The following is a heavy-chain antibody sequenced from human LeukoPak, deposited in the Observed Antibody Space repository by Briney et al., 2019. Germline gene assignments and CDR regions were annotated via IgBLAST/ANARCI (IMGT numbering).Heavy chain of an antibody. CDR3: ARVGIVGSLQ. Sequence: ASLKVSCMASVYTFTSYDIYWVRQATGQGVEWMGWMNPNSGNTGYAQKFQGRVTMTRNTSISTAYMELSSLRSEDTAVYYCARVGIVGSLQWGQGTLVTVSS. CDR1: VYTFTSYD. D-gene: IGHD1-26*01. V-gene: IGHV1-8*01. J-gene: IGHJ4*02. CDR2: MNPNSGNT.